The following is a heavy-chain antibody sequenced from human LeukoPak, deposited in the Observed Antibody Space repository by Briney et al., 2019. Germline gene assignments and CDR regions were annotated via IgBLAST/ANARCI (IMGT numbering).Heavy chain of an antibody. CDR2: ITWNGGTT. Sequence: RPGGSLRLSCAASGFTFDDHGMNWVRQAPGKGLEWVSGITWNGGTTGYADSVRGRFTISRDNAKNSLYLQMNSLRAEDTAVYYCARDPPNFLGYCSGGSCPFSDWGQGTLVTVSS. J-gene: IGHJ4*02. D-gene: IGHD2-15*01. CDR1: GFTFDDHG. V-gene: IGHV3-20*04. CDR3: ARDPPNFLGYCSGGSCPFSD.